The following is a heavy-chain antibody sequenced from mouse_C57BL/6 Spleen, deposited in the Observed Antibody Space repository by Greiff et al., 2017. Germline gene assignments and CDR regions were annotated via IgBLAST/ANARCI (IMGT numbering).Heavy chain of an antibody. D-gene: IGHD1-1*01. CDR3: ARSSTTVVPHFDY. Sequence: QVQLKQPGAELVMPGASVKLSCKASGYTFTSYWMHWVKQRPGQGLEWIGEIDPSDSYTNYNQKFKGKSTFTVDKSSSTSYMQLSSLTSEDSAVYYCARSSTTVVPHFDYWGQGTTLTVSS. V-gene: IGHV1-69*01. J-gene: IGHJ2*01. CDR2: IDPSDSYT. CDR1: GYTFTSYW.